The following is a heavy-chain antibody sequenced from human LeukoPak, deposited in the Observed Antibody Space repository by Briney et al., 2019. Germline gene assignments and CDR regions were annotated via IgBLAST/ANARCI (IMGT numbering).Heavy chain of an antibody. CDR2: ISYDESNK. CDR1: GFTFSSYA. V-gene: IGHV3-30-3*01. D-gene: IGHD5-12*01. CDR3: AGWGDSGYDHS. Sequence: GGSLRLSCAASGFTFSSYAMHWVRQAPGKGLEWVAVISYDESNKYYADSVKGRFTISRDNSKNTLYLQMNSLRAEDTAVYYCAGWGDSGYDHSWGQGTLVTVSS. J-gene: IGHJ4*02.